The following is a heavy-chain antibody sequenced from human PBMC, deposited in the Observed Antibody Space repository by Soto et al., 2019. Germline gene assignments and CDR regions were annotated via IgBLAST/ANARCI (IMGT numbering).Heavy chain of an antibody. CDR3: ARDKITGLFDY. CDR2: INHSGST. Sequence: SETLSLTCAVYVGSFSCYYWTWIRQPPGTWLEWIGEINHSGSTNXXPSLKSRVXISVDTPKNQFXLKLTXFTSADTAVYYCARDKITGLFDYWCQGTLVTVSS. D-gene: IGHD2-8*02. J-gene: IGHJ4*02. V-gene: IGHV4-34*01. CDR1: VGSFSCYY.